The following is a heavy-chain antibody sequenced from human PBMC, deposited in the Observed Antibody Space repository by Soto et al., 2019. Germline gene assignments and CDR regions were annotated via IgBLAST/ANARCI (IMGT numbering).Heavy chain of an antibody. Sequence: GGSLRLSCAASGFTFSSYAMSWVRQAPGKGLEWVSAISGSGGSTYYADSVKGRFTISRDNSKNTLYLQMNSLRAEDTAVYYCAKDLGYYDFWSGPGPDAFDIWGQGTMVTVSS. V-gene: IGHV3-23*01. D-gene: IGHD3-3*01. CDR2: ISGSGGST. CDR3: AKDLGYYDFWSGPGPDAFDI. J-gene: IGHJ3*02. CDR1: GFTFSSYA.